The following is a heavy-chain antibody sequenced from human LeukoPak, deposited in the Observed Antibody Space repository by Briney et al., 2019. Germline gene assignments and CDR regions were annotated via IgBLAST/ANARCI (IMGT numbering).Heavy chain of an antibody. V-gene: IGHV3-23*01. CDR3: AKDPLIAAATVDF. J-gene: IGHJ4*02. Sequence: GGSLRLSCAASGFIFSSYAMTWVRQAPGKGLEWDSAISGGGGNTYYADSVKGRFTISRDNSKNTLYLQMNNLRAEDTAVYFCAKDPLIAAATVDFWGQGTLVTVSS. CDR2: ISGGGGNT. D-gene: IGHD6-13*01. CDR1: GFIFSSYA.